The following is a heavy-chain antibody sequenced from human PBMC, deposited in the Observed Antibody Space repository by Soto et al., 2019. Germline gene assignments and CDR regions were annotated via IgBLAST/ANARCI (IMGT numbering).Heavy chain of an antibody. CDR2: ISWDGGST. CDR1: GFTFDDYT. CDR3: AKEDSSGWPNDY. V-gene: IGHV3-43*01. D-gene: IGHD6-19*01. Sequence: EVQLVESGGVVVQPGGSLRLSCAASGFTFDDYTMHWVRQAPGKGLEWVSLISWDGGSTYYADSVKGRFTISRDNSKNSLYLQMISLRTEDTALYYCAKEDSSGWPNDYWGQGTLVTFAS. J-gene: IGHJ4*02.